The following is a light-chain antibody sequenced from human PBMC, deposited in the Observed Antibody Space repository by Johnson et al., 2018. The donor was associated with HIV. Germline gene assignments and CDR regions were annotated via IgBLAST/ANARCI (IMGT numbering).Light chain of an antibody. CDR1: SSNIENNY. CDR3: GPLDSSLSALYV. CDR2: DNN. Sequence: QSVLTQPPSVSAAPGQKVTISCSGSSSNIENNYVSWYQQLPGTAPKFLIYDNNKRPSGIPARISGPKSVPSATPPITRLQPGDEADYYGGPLDSSLSALYVFGTGTKFTVL. J-gene: IGLJ1*01. V-gene: IGLV1-51*01.